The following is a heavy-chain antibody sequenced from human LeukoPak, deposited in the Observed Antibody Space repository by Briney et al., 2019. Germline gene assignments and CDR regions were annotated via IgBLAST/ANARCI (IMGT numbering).Heavy chain of an antibody. D-gene: IGHD3-22*01. J-gene: IGHJ4*02. CDR1: GFTFSSYE. Sequence: PGGSLRLSCAASGFTFSSYEMNWVRQAPGKGLEWVSYISSSGSTIYYADSVKGRFTISRDNAKNSLYLQMSSLRAEDTAVYYCARISYYDSSGYLLDYWGQGTLVTVSS. CDR2: ISSSGSTI. CDR3: ARISYYDSSGYLLDY. V-gene: IGHV3-48*03.